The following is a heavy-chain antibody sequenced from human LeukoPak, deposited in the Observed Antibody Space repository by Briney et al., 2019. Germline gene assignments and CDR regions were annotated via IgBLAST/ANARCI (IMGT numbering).Heavy chain of an antibody. J-gene: IGHJ3*02. CDR1: GYTFTSYA. CDR2: INTNTGNP. D-gene: IGHD3-3*01. Sequence: ASVKVSCKASGYTFTSYAVTWVRQAPGQGLEWMGWINTNTGNPTYAQGFTGRFVFSLDTSVSTAYLQISSLKAEDTAVYYCAARQRVVPHAFDIWGQGTMVTVSS. CDR3: AARQRVVPHAFDI. V-gene: IGHV7-4-1*02.